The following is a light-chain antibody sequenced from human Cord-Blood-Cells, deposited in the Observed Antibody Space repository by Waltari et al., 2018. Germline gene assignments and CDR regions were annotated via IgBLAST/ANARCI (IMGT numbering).Light chain of an antibody. J-gene: IGKJ2*01. CDR3: QQYYSTPHT. V-gene: IGKV1-NL1*01. CDR1: QGISNS. Sequence: DIQLTQSPSSLSASVGDRVTITCRASQGISNSLAWYQQKPGKAPKLLLYAASRLESGVPSRFRGSGSVTDYTLTISSLQPEDFATYYCQQYYSTPHTFGQGTKLEIK. CDR2: AAS.